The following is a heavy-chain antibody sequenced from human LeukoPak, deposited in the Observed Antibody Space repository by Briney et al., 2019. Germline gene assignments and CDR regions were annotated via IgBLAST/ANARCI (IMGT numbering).Heavy chain of an antibody. D-gene: IGHD2-2*01. Sequence: ASETLSLTCTVSGYSTSSGYYWGWIRQPPGKGLEWIGSIYHSGSTYYNPSLKSRVTISVDTSKNQFSLKLSSVTAADTAVYYCARDTDIVVVPAVKYNWFDPWGQGTLVTVSS. CDR1: GYSTSSGYY. V-gene: IGHV4-38-2*02. CDR3: ARDTDIVVVPAVKYNWFDP. CDR2: IYHSGST. J-gene: IGHJ5*02.